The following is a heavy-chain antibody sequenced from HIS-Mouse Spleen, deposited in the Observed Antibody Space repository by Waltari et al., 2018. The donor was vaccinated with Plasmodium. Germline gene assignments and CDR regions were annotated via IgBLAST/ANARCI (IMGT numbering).Heavy chain of an antibody. CDR3: ARWGVDAFDI. V-gene: IGHV1-2*02. J-gene: IGHJ3*02. CDR2: INPNSGGT. D-gene: IGHD2-8*01. Sequence: QVQLVQSGAEVKKPGASVKVSCKASGYTFTGYYMHWVRQAPGQGIEWIGWINPNSGGTNYAQECQGRVTRTRDTSISTAYMELSRLRSDDTAVYYCARWGVDAFDIWGQGTMVTVSS. CDR1: GYTFTGYY.